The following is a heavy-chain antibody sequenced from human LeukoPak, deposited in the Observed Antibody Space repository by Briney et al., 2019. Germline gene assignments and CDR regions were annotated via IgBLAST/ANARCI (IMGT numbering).Heavy chain of an antibody. CDR2: INPSGGST. J-gene: IGHJ4*02. CDR1: GYTFTSYC. CDR3: ARGATTYYYGSGSYFFGY. Sequence: ASVKVSCKASGYTFTSYCMHWVRQAPGQGLEWMGIINPSGGSTSYAQKFQGRVTMTRDTSTSTVYMELSSLRSEDTAVYYCARGATTYYYGSGSYFFGYWGQGTLVTVSS. D-gene: IGHD3-10*01. V-gene: IGHV1-46*01.